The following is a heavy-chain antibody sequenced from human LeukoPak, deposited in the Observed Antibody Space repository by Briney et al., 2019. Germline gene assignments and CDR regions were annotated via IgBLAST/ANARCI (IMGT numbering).Heavy chain of an antibody. CDR3: ARLGSGYQLGYFDY. J-gene: IGHJ4*02. CDR2: IYSGGST. CDR1: GFTFSSNY. D-gene: IGHD2-2*01. V-gene: IGHV3-66*01. Sequence: GGSLRLSCAASGFTFSSNYMSWVRQAPGKGLEWVSGIYSGGSTYYADSVKGRFTISRDNSKNTLYLQMNSLRAEDTAVYYCARLGSGYQLGYFDYWGQGTLVTVSS.